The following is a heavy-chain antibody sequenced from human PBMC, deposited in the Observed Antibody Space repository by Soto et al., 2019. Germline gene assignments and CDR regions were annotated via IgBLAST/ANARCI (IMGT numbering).Heavy chain of an antibody. CDR2: INHSGST. CDR3: ARGQGRWNIVLKRSYYYYYMDV. V-gene: IGHV4-34*01. CDR1: GGSFSGYX. D-gene: IGHD2-8*01. J-gene: IGHJ6*03. Sequence: SETLSLTCAVYGGSFSGYXWSXIRQPPGKGLEWIGEINHSGSTNYNPSLKSRVTISVDTSKNQFSLKLSSVTAADTAVYYCARGQGRWNIVLKRSYYYYYMDVWGKGTTVTVSS.